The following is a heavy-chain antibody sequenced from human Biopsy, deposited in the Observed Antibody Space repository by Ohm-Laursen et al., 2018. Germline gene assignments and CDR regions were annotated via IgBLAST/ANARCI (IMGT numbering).Heavy chain of an antibody. J-gene: IGHJ4*02. CDR3: ARLGSGDYFPTFFDF. CDR1: GVSINGGRYY. Sequence: TLSLTCTVSGVSINGGRYYWSWIRHHPGKGLEWIGNIFYSANTYYNPSLKSRVTISVDTSKNQFSLKLSSVTAADTAVYYCARLGSGDYFPTFFDFWGQGALVTVPS. D-gene: IGHD5-12*01. V-gene: IGHV4-31*03. CDR2: IFYSANT.